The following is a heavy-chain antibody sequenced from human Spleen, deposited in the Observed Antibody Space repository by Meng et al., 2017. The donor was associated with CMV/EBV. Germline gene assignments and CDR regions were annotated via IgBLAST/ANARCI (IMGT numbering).Heavy chain of an antibody. CDR1: GFTFSPYS. CDR3: ARVWGSGYFDY. V-gene: IGHV3-21*01. J-gene: IGHJ4*02. D-gene: IGHD6-19*01. CDR2: IGSDSVYM. Sequence: GESLKISCAASGFTFSPYSMNWVRQAPEKGLEWVSSIGSDSVYMYYADSVRGRFTVSRDNAKNSLYLQMNSLRAEDTAVYFCARVWGSGYFDYWGRGTRVTVSS.